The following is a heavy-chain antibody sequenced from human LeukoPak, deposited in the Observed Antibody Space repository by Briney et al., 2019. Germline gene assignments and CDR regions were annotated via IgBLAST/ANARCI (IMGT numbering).Heavy chain of an antibody. V-gene: IGHV3-23*01. CDR3: SGGSFYDY. J-gene: IGHJ4*02. CDR2: ISDSGGST. D-gene: IGHD1-26*01. CDR1: GFTFNNYA. Sequence: GGSLRLSCAPSGFTFNNYAMNWVRQAPGQGLEWVSTISDSGGSTYYADSVKGRFTISRDNAKNAVYLQMDSLRAEDTAVYFCSGGSFYDYWGQGNLVTVSS.